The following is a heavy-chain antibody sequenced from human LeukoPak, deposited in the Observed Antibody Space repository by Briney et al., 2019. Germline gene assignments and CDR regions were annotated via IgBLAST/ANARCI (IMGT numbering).Heavy chain of an antibody. CDR3: ARGRIMITFGGVIVIPRYDY. J-gene: IGHJ4*02. Sequence: GGSLRLSCAASGFTFSSYSMNWVRQAPGKGLEWVSSISSSSSYIYYADSVKGRFTISRDNAKNSLYLQMNILRAEDTAVYYCARGRIMITFGGVIVIPRYDYWGQGTLVTVSS. CDR2: ISSSSSYI. V-gene: IGHV3-21*01. D-gene: IGHD3-16*02. CDR1: GFTFSSYS.